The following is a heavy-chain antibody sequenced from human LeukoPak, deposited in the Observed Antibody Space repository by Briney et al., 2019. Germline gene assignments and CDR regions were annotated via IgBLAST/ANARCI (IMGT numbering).Heavy chain of an antibody. Sequence: AGGSLRLSCAASGFTFSSYSMSWVRQAPGKGLEWVSNISSSSTTIYYADSVKGRFTISRDNAKNSLCLQMNSLRDEDTAVYYCARERPPDYWGQGTLVTVSS. CDR1: GFTFSSYS. CDR2: ISSSSTTI. V-gene: IGHV3-48*02. J-gene: IGHJ4*02. CDR3: ARERPPDY.